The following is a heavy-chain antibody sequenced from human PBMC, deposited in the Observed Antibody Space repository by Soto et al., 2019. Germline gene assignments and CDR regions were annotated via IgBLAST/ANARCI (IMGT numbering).Heavy chain of an antibody. CDR2: ISGSGGST. V-gene: IGHV3-23*01. D-gene: IGHD3-3*01. Sequence: GGSLRLSCAASGFTFSSYAMSWVRQAPGKGLEWVSAISGSGGSTYYADSVKGRFTISRDNSKNTLYLQMNSLRAEDTAVYYCAKDLAPTERITIFGVVIIEYFQHWGQGTLVTVSS. CDR3: AKDLAPTERITIFGVVIIEYFQH. CDR1: GFTFSSYA. J-gene: IGHJ1*01.